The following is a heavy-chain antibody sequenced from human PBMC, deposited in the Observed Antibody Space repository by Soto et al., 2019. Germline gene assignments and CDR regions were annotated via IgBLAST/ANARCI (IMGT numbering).Heavy chain of an antibody. CDR3: ARDKSYYPFNFDI. J-gene: IGHJ3*02. V-gene: IGHV4-31*03. D-gene: IGHD3-10*01. CDR1: GGSISSGGYY. Sequence: SETLSLTCTVSGGSISSGGYYWSWIRQHPGKGLEWIGYIYYSGSTYYNPSLKSRVTISVDTSKNQFSLKLSSVTAADTAVYYCARDKSYYPFNFDIWGQGTMVTVSS. CDR2: IYYSGST.